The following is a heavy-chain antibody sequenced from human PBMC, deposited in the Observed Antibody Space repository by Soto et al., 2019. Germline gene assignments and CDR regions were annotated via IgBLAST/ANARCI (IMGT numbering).Heavy chain of an antibody. D-gene: IGHD3-3*01. CDR1: GFTFSSYG. Sequence: PGGSLRLSCAASGFTFSSYGMHWVRQAPGKGLEWVAVIWYDGSNKYYADSVKGRFTISRDNSKNTLYLQMNSLRAEDTAVYYCARDPYDFWSGDAFAIWGQGTMVTVSS. J-gene: IGHJ3*02. V-gene: IGHV3-33*01. CDR2: IWYDGSNK. CDR3: ARDPYDFWSGDAFAI.